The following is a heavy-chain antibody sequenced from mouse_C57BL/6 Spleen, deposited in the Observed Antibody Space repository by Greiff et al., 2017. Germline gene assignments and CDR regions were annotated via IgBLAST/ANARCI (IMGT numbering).Heavy chain of an antibody. V-gene: IGHV1-18*01. CDR1: GYTFTDYN. Sequence: EVQLQQSGPELVKPGASVKIPCKASGYTFTDYNMDWVKQSHGKSLEWIGDINPNNGGTIYNQKFKGKATLTVDKSSSTAYMELRSLTSEDAAGYYCAREAGYYCAMDYWGQGTSVTVSS. CDR3: AREAGYYCAMDY. J-gene: IGHJ4*01. CDR2: INPNNGGT.